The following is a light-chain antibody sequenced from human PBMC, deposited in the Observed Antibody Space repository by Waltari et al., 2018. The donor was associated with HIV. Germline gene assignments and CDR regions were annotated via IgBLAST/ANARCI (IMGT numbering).Light chain of an antibody. CDR1: SSNLGRHS. J-gene: IGLJ2*01. Sequence: QSVLTQPPSVSAAPGQTVTISCSGSSSNLGRHSISWYQQLPGTAPKLLIYDSDKRPSGIPDRFSGSKSGTSATLGITGLQTGDEADYYCGTWDNSLSAGVIGGGTKLTVL. CDR3: GTWDNSLSAGV. V-gene: IGLV1-51*01. CDR2: DSD.